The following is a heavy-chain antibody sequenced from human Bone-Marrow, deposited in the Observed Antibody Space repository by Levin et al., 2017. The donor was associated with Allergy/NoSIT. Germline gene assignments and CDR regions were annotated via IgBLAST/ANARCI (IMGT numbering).Heavy chain of an antibody. CDR1: GGSISSSSYY. D-gene: IGHD2-15*01. Sequence: SQTLSLTCTVSGGSISSSSYYWGWIRQPPGKGLEWIGSIYYSVSTYSNPSLKSRATISVDTSKNQFSLKLSSVTAADTAVYYCARQGPLGYGSGGSCPTPGGAFDIWGQGTMVTVSS. CDR2: IYYSVST. J-gene: IGHJ3*02. V-gene: IGHV4-39*01. CDR3: ARQGPLGYGSGGSCPTPGGAFDI.